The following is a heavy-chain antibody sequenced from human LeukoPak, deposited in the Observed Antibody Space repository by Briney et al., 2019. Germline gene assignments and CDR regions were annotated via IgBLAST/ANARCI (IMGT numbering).Heavy chain of an antibody. V-gene: IGHV3-30-3*01. CDR3: ARDKDTVTPPDAFDV. Sequence: QPGGSLRLSCAASGFTFSSYAMHWVRQAPGKGLEWVAVISYDGSNKYYADSVKGRFTISRDNSKNTLYLQMNSLRAEDTAVYYCARDKDTVTPPDAFDVWGQGTMVTVSS. J-gene: IGHJ3*01. CDR2: ISYDGSNK. D-gene: IGHD4-11*01. CDR1: GFTFSSYA.